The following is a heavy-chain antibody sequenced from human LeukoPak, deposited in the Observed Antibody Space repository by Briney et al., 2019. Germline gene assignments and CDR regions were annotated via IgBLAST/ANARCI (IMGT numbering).Heavy chain of an antibody. J-gene: IGHJ4*02. Sequence: GGSLRLSCAASGFPFSSYSMNWVRQAPGEGLERVSYISSSRTTSYADSVKGRFTISRDNSKNTLYLQMNSLRAEDTAVYYCAKDRWFGELSTPYDYWGQGTLVTVSS. CDR1: GFPFSSYS. CDR2: ISSSRTT. CDR3: AKDRWFGELSTPYDY. D-gene: IGHD3-10*01. V-gene: IGHV3-48*01.